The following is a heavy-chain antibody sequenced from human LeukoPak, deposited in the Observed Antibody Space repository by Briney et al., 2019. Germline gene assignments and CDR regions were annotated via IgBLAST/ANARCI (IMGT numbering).Heavy chain of an antibody. CDR3: ARDLGLVYAIHAFYI. J-gene: IGHJ3*02. CDR1: GGTFSSYA. CDR2: IIPIIGIA. V-gene: IGHV1-69*04. D-gene: IGHD2-8*01. Sequence: ALVKVSCKASGGTFSSYAISWVRQAPGQGLEWMGRIIPIIGIANYAQKSQGRVTITTDQSTSTAYMELSSLRSEDRAVYCCARDLGLVYAIHAFYIWGRGTKVTDSS.